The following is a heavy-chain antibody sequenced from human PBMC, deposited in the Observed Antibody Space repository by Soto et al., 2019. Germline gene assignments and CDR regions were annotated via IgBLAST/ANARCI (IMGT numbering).Heavy chain of an antibody. CDR2: IYKSATT. Sequence: SETLSLTCSVSGDSISNLDYFWAWIRQPPGQALEYIGYIYKSATTYYNPSFESRVATSVDTSKSQFSLNVASVTAADTAVYFCARGRYCLTGRCFPNWFDSWGQGALVTVSS. CDR1: GDSISNLDYF. D-gene: IGHD7-27*01. V-gene: IGHV4-30-4*01. CDR3: ARGRYCLTGRCFPNWFDS. J-gene: IGHJ5*01.